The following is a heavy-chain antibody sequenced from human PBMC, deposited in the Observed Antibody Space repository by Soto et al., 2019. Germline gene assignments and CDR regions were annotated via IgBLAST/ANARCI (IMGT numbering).Heavy chain of an antibody. CDR1: GYTFTSYG. CDR3: ARGPYSDILTGYHYYYYGMDV. D-gene: IGHD3-9*01. Sequence: QVQLVQSGAEVKKPGASVKVSCKASGYTFTSYGISWVRQAPGQGLEWMGWISAYNGNTNYAQKLQGRVTMTIDTSTSTAYMELRSLRSDDTAVYYCARGPYSDILTGYHYYYYGMDVWGQGTTVTVSS. J-gene: IGHJ6*02. V-gene: IGHV1-18*01. CDR2: ISAYNGNT.